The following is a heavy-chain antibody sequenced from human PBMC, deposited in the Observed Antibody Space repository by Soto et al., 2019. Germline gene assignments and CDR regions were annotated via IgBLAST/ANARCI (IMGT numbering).Heavy chain of an antibody. Sequence: SQTLSLTCAISGDSVSSTSTAWSWIRQSPSRGLEWLGRTYYRSKWYSDYTVSVKSRITINPDTSKNQFSLQLNSVTPEDTAVYYCARGSYYSGWVWGQGTLVTVSS. CDR3: ARGSYYSGWV. J-gene: IGHJ4*02. D-gene: IGHD6-19*01. CDR1: GDSVSSTSTA. CDR2: TYYRSKWYS. V-gene: IGHV6-1*01.